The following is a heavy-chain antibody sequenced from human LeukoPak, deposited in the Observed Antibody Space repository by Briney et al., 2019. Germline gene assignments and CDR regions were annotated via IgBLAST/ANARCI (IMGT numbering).Heavy chain of an antibody. Sequence: KFQGRVTITRDTSASTAYMELSSLRSEDTAVYYCARGPYYHDSSGSKKYYFDYWGQGTLVTVSS. CDR3: ARGPYYHDSSGSKKYYFDY. V-gene: IGHV1-3*01. D-gene: IGHD3-22*01. J-gene: IGHJ4*02.